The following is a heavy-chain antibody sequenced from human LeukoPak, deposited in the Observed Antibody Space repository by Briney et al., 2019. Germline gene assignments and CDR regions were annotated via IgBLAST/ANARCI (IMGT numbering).Heavy chain of an antibody. V-gene: IGHV4-34*01. Sequence: PSETLSLTCAVYGGSFSGYYWSWIRQPPGKGLEWIGEINHSGSTNYNPSLKSRVTISVDTSKNQFSLKLSSVTAADTAVYYCARGRPPVCPVRTYYFDYWGQGTLVTVSS. CDR2: INHSGST. D-gene: IGHD2-8*01. J-gene: IGHJ4*02. CDR1: GGSFSGYY. CDR3: ARGRPPVCPVRTYYFDY.